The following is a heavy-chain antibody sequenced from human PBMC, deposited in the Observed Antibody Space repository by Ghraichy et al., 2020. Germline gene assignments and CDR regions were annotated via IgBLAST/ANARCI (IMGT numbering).Heavy chain of an antibody. Sequence: SETLSPTCTVSGGSFSTYYWSWIRQSPGKGLEWIGYIYYTGTTDYNPSLKSRATISVDTSKNQFSLNLSSVTAADTAVYYCARGLFGYFDYIRGPNWGQGTLVTVSS. D-gene: IGHD3-16*01. J-gene: IGHJ4*02. CDR2: IYYTGTT. CDR1: GGSFSTYY. V-gene: IGHV4-59*01. CDR3: ARGLFGYFDYIRGPN.